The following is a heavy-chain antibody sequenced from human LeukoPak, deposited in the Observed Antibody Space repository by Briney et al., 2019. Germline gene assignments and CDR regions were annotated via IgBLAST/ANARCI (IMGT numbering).Heavy chain of an antibody. Sequence: QPGGSLRLSCAASGFTFSSYEMNWVRQAPGKGLEWVSYISSSGSTIYYADSVKGRFTISRDNAKNSLYLQMNSLRAEDTAVYYCARRQAYYYDSSGHFYYYGMDVWGQGTTVTVSS. CDR2: ISSSGSTI. J-gene: IGHJ6*02. V-gene: IGHV3-48*03. CDR3: ARRQAYYYDSSGHFYYYGMDV. CDR1: GFTFSSYE. D-gene: IGHD3-22*01.